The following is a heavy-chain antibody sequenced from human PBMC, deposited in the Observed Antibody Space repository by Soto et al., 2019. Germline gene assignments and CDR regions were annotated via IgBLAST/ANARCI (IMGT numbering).Heavy chain of an antibody. J-gene: IGHJ4*02. D-gene: IGHD3-16*01. CDR1: RYTFTSYY. V-gene: IGHV1-46*01. CDR3: ARDPSLGARSFDY. CDR2: INPSGGST. Sequence: ASGKVSCKASRYTFTSYYMHWVRQAPGQGLEWMGIINPSGGSTSYAQKFQGRVTMTRDTSTSTVYMELSSLRSEDTAVYYCARDPSLGARSFDYWGQGTLVTVSS.